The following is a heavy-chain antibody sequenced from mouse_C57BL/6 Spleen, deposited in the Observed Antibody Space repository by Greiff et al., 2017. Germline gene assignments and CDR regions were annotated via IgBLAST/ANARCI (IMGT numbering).Heavy chain of an antibody. CDR2: ISYDGSN. CDR1: AYSITSGYY. D-gene: IGHD3-3*01. CDR3: AGEGADEGCFHY. J-gene: IGHJ2*01. Sequence: VQLKESRPGLVLPSQSLSLTSSLTAYSITSGYYWNWIRQFPGNKLEWMGYISYDGSNNYNPSLKNRISITRDTSKNQFFLKLNSVTTEDTATYYCAGEGADEGCFHYWRSGATLPAS. V-gene: IGHV3-6*01.